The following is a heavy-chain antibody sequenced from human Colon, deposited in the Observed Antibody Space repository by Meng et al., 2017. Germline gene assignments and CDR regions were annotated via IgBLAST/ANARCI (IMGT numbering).Heavy chain of an antibody. CDR3: ARDKGIVAAEARWFDP. V-gene: IGHV4-4*07. CDR1: VDSIGSYY. D-gene: IGHD2-15*01. CDR2: IHTSGST. Sequence: RLLASGPCRVKRPATLSPTGTVSVDSIGSYYWSSIRQSAGKGLAWIGRIHTSGSTTYSPSLKSRVTMSVDTSKNLVSLKLPSVTAADSAVYYCARDKGIVAAEARWFDPWGQGTLVTVS. J-gene: IGHJ5*02.